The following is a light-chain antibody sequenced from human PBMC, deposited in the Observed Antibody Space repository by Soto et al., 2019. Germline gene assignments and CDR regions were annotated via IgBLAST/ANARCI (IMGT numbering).Light chain of an antibody. CDR2: EVS. V-gene: IGLV2-11*01. J-gene: IGLJ2*01. CDR1: SSDVGDYNY. CDR3: CSYAGTYTVV. Sequence: QSALTQPRSVSGSPGQSVTISCTGTSSDVGDYNYVSWYLQHPGKAPKFIIYEVSKRPSGVPDRFSGSKSGNTASLTISGLQAEDEADYYCCSYAGTYTVVFGGGTKLTVL.